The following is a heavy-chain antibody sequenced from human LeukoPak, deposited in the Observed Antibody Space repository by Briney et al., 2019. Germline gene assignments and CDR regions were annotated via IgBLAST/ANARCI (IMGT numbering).Heavy chain of an antibody. Sequence: GASVKVSCKASGYTFTIHGTSWERQAPGQGIEWMGWISAYNSKTTHTQKFQGRVTMTTDTSTSTAYMELRSLRSDDTAVYYCARGGDQGDYFDYWGQGTLVTVSS. CDR2: ISAYNSKT. J-gene: IGHJ4*02. CDR3: ARGGDQGDYFDY. D-gene: IGHD3-10*01. V-gene: IGHV1-18*01. CDR1: GYTFTIHG.